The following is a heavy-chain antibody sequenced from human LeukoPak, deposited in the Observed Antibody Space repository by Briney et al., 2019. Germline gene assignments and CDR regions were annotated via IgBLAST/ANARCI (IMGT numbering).Heavy chain of an antibody. Sequence: SETLSLTCAVYGGSFSGYYWSWIRQPPGKGLEWIGEINHSGSTNYNPSLKSRVTISVDTSKNQFSLKLSSVTAADTAMYYCTRLGYCSPGVCYFDFWGQGTLVTVSS. D-gene: IGHD2-8*01. CDR1: GGSFSGYY. CDR2: INHSGST. CDR3: TRLGYCSPGVCYFDF. J-gene: IGHJ4*02. V-gene: IGHV4-34*01.